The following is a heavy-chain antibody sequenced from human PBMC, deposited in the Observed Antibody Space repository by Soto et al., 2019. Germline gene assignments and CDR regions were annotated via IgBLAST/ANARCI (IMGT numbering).Heavy chain of an antibody. CDR3: AKTLDLTECGGRCPGNSPFDP. CDR2: INWNSGHI. D-gene: IGHD2-15*01. Sequence: EVQMVESGGGLVQPGRSLRLSCAASGFTFDDYAINWVRQTPGKGLEWVSGINWNSGHIEYADSVKGRFIISRDNARNSASLQMNSLRVEDTALYYCAKTLDLTECGGRCPGNSPFDPWGQGTLVTVTS. CDR1: GFTFDDYA. V-gene: IGHV3-9*01. J-gene: IGHJ5*02.